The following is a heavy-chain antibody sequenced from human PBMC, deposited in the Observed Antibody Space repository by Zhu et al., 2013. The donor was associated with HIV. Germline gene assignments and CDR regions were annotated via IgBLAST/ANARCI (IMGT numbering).Heavy chain of an antibody. J-gene: IGHJ5*02. Sequence: QVQLVQSGAEVKKPGSSVKVSCKASGGTFSSYAISWVRQAPGQGLEWMGGIIPIFGTANYAQKFQGRVTITADESTSTAYMELSSLRSEDTAVYYCARVDGDRPWLAHRGNWFDPWGRGNPWSPSPQ. D-gene: IGHD6-19*01. CDR2: IIPIFGTA. CDR3: ARVDGDRPWLAHRGNWFDP. V-gene: IGHV1-69*01. CDR1: GGTFSSYA.